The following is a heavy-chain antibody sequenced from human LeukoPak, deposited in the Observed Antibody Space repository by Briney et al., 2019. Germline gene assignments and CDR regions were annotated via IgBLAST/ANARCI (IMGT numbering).Heavy chain of an antibody. Sequence: PSETLSLTCAVYGGSFSGYYWSWIRQPPGKGLEWFGEINHSGSTNYNPSLKRRVTISVDTSKNQFSLKLSWVTAAGTAVYYCARVPGHKNWFDPWGQGTLVTVSS. CDR3: ARVPGHKNWFDP. CDR2: INHSGST. V-gene: IGHV4-34*01. J-gene: IGHJ5*02. D-gene: IGHD2-2*01. CDR1: GGSFSGYY.